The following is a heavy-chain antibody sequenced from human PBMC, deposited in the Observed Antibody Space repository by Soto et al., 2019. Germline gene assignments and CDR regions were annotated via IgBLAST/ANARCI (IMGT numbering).Heavy chain of an antibody. J-gene: IGHJ5*02. CDR2: IGGRGSPQ. D-gene: IGHD5-12*01. CDR3: ARHRVGYRDVES. V-gene: IGHV3-11*01. CDR1: GFTFSDYY. Sequence: QVQLVESGGSLVKHGGSLRLSCAASGFTFSDYYVTWLRQAPGRGLEWLGYIGGRGSPQRYADSVKGRFTISRDNAKNSVFLQMNSLRAEDTAVYYWARHRVGYRDVESWGQGTLATVSS.